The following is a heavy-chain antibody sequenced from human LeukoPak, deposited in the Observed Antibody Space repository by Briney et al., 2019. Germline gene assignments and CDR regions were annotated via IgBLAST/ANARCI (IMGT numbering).Heavy chain of an antibody. CDR1: GFTFSGFA. J-gene: IGHJ4*02. V-gene: IGHV3-23*01. Sequence: GGSLRLSCAASGFTFSGFAMSWVRQAPGKGLEWVSAVSNSGGSTYYADSVKGRFTISRDNSKNTLYLQMNSLRAEDTAVYYCARAHTEVRGYSYGFFDYWGQGTLVTVSS. CDR3: ARAHTEVRGYSYGFFDY. D-gene: IGHD5-18*01. CDR2: VSNSGGST.